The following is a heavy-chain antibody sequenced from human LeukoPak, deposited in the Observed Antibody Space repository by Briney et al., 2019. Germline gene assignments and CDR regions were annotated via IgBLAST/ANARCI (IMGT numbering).Heavy chain of an antibody. CDR3: AKDRAHYSSSPSYYFDY. V-gene: IGHV3-30*02. CDR2: IRYDGSNK. J-gene: IGHJ4*02. Sequence: GGSLRLSCAASGFTFSSYGMHGVRQAPGKGLEWVAFIRYDGSNKYYADSVKGRFTISRDNSKNTLYLQMNSLRAEDTAVYYCAKDRAHYSSSPSYYFDYWGQGTLVTVSS. D-gene: IGHD6-6*01. CDR1: GFTFSSYG.